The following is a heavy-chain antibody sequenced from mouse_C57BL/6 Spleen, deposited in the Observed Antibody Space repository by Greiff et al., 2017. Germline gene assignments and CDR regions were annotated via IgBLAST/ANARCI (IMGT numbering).Heavy chain of an antibody. D-gene: IGHD4-1*01. CDR2: IYPGDGDT. Sequence: VQLQQSGAELVKPGASVKISCKASGYAFSSYWMNWVKQRPGKGLEWIGQIYPGDGDTNYNGKFKGKATLTADKSSSTAYMQLSSLTSEDSAVYVCARKDWELAAFDYWGQGTTLTVSS. CDR3: ARKDWELAAFDY. V-gene: IGHV1-80*01. J-gene: IGHJ2*01. CDR1: GYAFSSYW.